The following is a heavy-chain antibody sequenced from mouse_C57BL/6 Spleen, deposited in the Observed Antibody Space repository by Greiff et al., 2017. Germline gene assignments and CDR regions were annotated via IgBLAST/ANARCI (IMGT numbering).Heavy chain of an antibody. J-gene: IGHJ3*01. D-gene: IGHD1-1*01. Sequence: VQLQQSGAELVKPGASVKLSCTASGFNFNDYYMHWVKQRTEQGLEWIGMIDPEDGDTKYAPKFQGKATITAYTSSNTAYLQLSSLPSEATAVYYGARSHNYGSSSFAYWGQGTLVTVSA. CDR3: ARSHNYGSSSFAY. CDR1: GFNFNDYY. CDR2: IDPEDGDT. V-gene: IGHV14-2*01.